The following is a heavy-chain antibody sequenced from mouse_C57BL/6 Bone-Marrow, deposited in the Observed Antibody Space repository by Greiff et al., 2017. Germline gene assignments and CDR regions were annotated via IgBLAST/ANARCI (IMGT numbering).Heavy chain of an antibody. CDR1: GYTFTSYW. V-gene: IGHV1-64*01. D-gene: IGHD3-2*02. CDR2: IHPNSGST. CDR3: ARETAQARYYAMDY. J-gene: IGHJ4*01. Sequence: VQLQQPGAELVKPGASVKLSCKASGYTFTSYWMHWVKQRPGQGLEWIGMIHPNSGSTNYNEKFKSKATLTVDKSSSTAYMQLSSLTSEDSAVYYCARETAQARYYAMDYWGQGTSVTVSS.